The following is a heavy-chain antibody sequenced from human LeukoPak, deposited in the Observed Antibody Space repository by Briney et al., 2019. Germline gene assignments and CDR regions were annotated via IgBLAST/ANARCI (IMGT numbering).Heavy chain of an antibody. CDR2: ISPYNDDT. CDR1: GYTFSSSG. CDR3: ARSGSGYNPIDF. V-gene: IGHV1-18*01. J-gene: IGHJ4*02. Sequence: ASVKVSCKASGYTFSSSGISWVRQAPGQGLEWMGWISPYNDDTRYEQTLQGRVTMTTDTSTSTVYMELRSLRSDGTAVYYCARSGSGYNPIDFWGQGTRVTVSS. D-gene: IGHD5-12*01.